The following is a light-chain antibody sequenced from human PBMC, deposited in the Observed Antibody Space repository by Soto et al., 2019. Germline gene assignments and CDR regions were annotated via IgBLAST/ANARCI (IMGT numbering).Light chain of an antibody. J-gene: IGKJ4*01. CDR2: DAS. CDR1: QDIGNS. CDR3: QHSEV. V-gene: IGKV1-33*01. Sequence: DIQMTQSPSSLSASVGDRVTITCQASQDIGNSLHWYQQKPGKAPKPLVYDASNLETGVPSRFSGSRSGSDFTFPISGLLAEDIAPYYCQHSEVFGGGTKVEIK.